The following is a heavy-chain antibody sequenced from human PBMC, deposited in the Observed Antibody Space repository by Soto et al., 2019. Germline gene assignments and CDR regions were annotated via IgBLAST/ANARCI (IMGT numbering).Heavy chain of an antibody. CDR2: ISSSGSYI. CDR1: GFTFSSYT. Sequence: EVQLVDSGGGLVKPGGSLRLSCAASGFTFSSYTMNWVRQAPGKGLEWVSSISSSGSYIYYADSVKGRFTISRDNAKNSLYLKMNSLRAEDTAVYYCARDRDRNFDYWGQGTLVTVSS. CDR3: ARDRDRNFDY. V-gene: IGHV3-21*01. J-gene: IGHJ4*02.